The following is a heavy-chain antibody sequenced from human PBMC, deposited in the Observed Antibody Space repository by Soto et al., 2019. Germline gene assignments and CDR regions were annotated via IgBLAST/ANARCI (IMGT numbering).Heavy chain of an antibody. CDR3: AKDNHDFWSGYYPYYGMDV. CDR2: ISGSGGST. Sequence: PGGSLRLSCAASGFTFSSYAMSWVRQAPGKGLEWVSAISGSGGSTYYADSVKGRFTISRDNSKNTLYLQMNSLRAEDTAVYYCAKDNHDFWSGYYPYYGMDVWGQGTTVTVYS. V-gene: IGHV3-23*01. D-gene: IGHD3-3*01. CDR1: GFTFSSYA. J-gene: IGHJ6*02.